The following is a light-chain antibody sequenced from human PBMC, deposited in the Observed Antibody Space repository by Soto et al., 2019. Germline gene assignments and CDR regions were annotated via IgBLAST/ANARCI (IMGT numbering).Light chain of an antibody. CDR1: HSVSID. V-gene: IGKV3-15*01. CDR2: AAS. Sequence: EIQLTQSPATLSASPGERATLSCRASHSVSIDLAWYQQTPGQAPRLLIYAASTRATGVPARFSGSGSGTEFTLTISSLQPEDFAAYYCHQNYSTPQTFGQGTKVDIK. J-gene: IGKJ1*01. CDR3: HQNYSTPQT.